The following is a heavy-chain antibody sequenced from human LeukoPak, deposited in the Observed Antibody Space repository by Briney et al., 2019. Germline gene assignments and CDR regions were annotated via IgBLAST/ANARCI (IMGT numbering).Heavy chain of an antibody. V-gene: IGHV3-73*01. CDR1: GFTFSGSA. D-gene: IGHD4-17*01. Sequence: GGSRRLSCAASGFTFSGSAMHWVRQASGKGLEWVGRIRSKANSYATAYAASVKGRFTISRDDSKNTAYLQMNSLKTEDTAVYYCTCGPVTTSYPVGYWGQGTLVTVSS. CDR2: IRSKANSYAT. CDR3: TCGPVTTSYPVGY. J-gene: IGHJ4*02.